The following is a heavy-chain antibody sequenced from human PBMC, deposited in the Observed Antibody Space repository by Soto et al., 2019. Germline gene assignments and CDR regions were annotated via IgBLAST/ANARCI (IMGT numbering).Heavy chain of an antibody. D-gene: IGHD6-19*01. CDR1: GYIFVNYG. J-gene: IGHJ3*02. Sequence: ASVKVSCKASGYIFVNYGIAWVRQAPGQGLEWMGWISAYNGNTNSATKLQGRVTMTTDTSTSTAYMELRSLRSDDTAVYYCARGSSGWYSLDAFDIWGQGTMVTVSS. CDR3: ARGSSGWYSLDAFDI. V-gene: IGHV1-18*01. CDR2: ISAYNGNT.